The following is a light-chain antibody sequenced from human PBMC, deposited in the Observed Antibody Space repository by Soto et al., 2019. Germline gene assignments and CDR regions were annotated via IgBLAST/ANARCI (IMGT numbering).Light chain of an antibody. CDR2: EVT. V-gene: IGLV2-8*01. CDR1: SSDVGAFNY. Sequence: QSVLTQPPSASGSPGQSVTISCTGTSSDVGAFNYVSWYQQYPGEAPKLIIYEVTKRPSGVPDRFSGSKSGSTASLTVSGLQAEDEADYYCSSYTSSNSVVFGGGTKVTVL. J-gene: IGLJ2*01. CDR3: SSYTSSNSVV.